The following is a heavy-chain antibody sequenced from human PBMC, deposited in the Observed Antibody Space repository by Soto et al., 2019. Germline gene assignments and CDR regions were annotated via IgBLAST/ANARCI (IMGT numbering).Heavy chain of an antibody. D-gene: IGHD4-17*01. CDR1: GGSISSSSYY. V-gene: IGHV4-39*01. CDR2: IYYSGST. J-gene: IGHJ6*02. CDR3: ARDSTVTTLYYYYGMDV. Sequence: LSLTCTVSGGSISSSSYYWGWIRQPPGKGLEWIGSIYYSGSTYYNPSLKSRVTISVDTSKNQFSLKLSSVTAADTAVYYCARDSTVTTLYYYYGMDVWGQGTTVTVSS.